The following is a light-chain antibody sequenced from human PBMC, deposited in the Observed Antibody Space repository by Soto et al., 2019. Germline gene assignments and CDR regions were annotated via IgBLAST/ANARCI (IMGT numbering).Light chain of an antibody. CDR2: DAS. CDR3: QQYHRSSIT. CDR1: QSLNNG. V-gene: IGKV1-5*01. J-gene: IGKJ5*01. Sequence: DIHMIQSPATLSGSVGDRVTITCRASQSLNNGLALYQQKPGKAPNLLIYDASTLERGVPSRFSGTGSGTEFTLTISSLHPDDFATYYCQQYHRSSITFCQGTRL.